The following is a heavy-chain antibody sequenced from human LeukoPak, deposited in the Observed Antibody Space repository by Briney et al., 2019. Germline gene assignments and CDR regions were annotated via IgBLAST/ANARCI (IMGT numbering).Heavy chain of an antibody. CDR2: IIPMFRTP. CDR3: ARGLGGLRDIVVVPAAMKYYYYYMDV. J-gene: IGHJ6*03. Sequence: SVKVSCKASGGTFSNYAISWVRQAPGQGLEWMGRIIPMFRTPNYAQKFQGRVTITTDESTSTAYMELSSLRSEDTAVYYCARGLGGLRDIVVVPAAMKYYYYYMDVWGKGTTVTVSS. D-gene: IGHD2-2*01. CDR1: GGTFSNYA. V-gene: IGHV1-69*05.